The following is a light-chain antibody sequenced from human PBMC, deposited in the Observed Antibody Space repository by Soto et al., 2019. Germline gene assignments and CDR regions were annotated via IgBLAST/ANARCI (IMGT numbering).Light chain of an antibody. V-gene: IGKV1-39*01. CDR1: QSISSY. J-gene: IGKJ2*01. CDR2: AAS. Sequence: DIQMTQSPSSLSASVGDRVTITCRASQSISSYLNWYQQKPGKAPKLLIYAASSLQSGVPSRFSGRGSGNDFTLTISSLQPEDFATYYCQQSYSTPYTFGQGTKLEIK. CDR3: QQSYSTPYT.